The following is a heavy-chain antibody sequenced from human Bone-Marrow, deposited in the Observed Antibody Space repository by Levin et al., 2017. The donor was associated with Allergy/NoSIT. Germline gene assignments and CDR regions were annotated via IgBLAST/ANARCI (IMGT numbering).Heavy chain of an antibody. CDR2: ISAYNGNT. CDR3: ARDLYYDFWSGSVGPFHAFDI. J-gene: IGHJ3*02. V-gene: IGHV1-18*01. Sequence: GESLKISCKASGYTFTSYGISWVRQAPGQGLEWMGWISAYNGNTNYAQKLQGRVTMTTDTSTSTAYMELRSLRSDDTAVYYCARDLYYDFWSGSVGPFHAFDIWGQGTMVTVSS. D-gene: IGHD3-3*01. CDR1: GYTFTSYG.